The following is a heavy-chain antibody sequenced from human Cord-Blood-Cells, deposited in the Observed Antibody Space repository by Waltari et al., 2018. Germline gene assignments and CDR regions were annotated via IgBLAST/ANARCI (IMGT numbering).Heavy chain of an antibody. CDR1: GGSISSSSYY. Sequence: QLQLQESGPGLVKPSETLSLTCTVSGGSISSSSYYWGWIRQPPGKGLEWIGSIYYSGSTYYHPSLKSRVTISVDTSKNQFSLKLSSVTAADTAVYYCARISGSGWYFDYWGQGTLVTVSS. CDR3: ARISGSGWYFDY. J-gene: IGHJ4*02. D-gene: IGHD6-19*01. CDR2: IYYSGST. V-gene: IGHV4-39*01.